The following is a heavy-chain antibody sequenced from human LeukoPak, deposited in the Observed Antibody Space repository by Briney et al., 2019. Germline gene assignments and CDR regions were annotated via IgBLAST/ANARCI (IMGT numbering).Heavy chain of an antibody. D-gene: IGHD2/OR15-2a*01. V-gene: IGHV1-18*01. CDR1: GYTFTSYG. J-gene: IGHJ4*02. CDR2: ISAYNGNT. Sequence: ASVKVSCKASGYTFTSYGISWVRQAPGQGLEWMGWISAYNGNTKYAQKLQGRVTMTTDTSTSTAYMELRSLRSDDTAVYYCARFSAPGIVLDYWGQGTLVTVSS. CDR3: ARFSAPGIVLDY.